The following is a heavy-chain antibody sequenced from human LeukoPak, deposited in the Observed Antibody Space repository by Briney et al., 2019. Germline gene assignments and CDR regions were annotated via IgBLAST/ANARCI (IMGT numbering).Heavy chain of an antibody. J-gene: IGHJ6*02. CDR2: LDPEDGET. CDR3: ATDPGSSWPPWVLGMDV. Sequence: ASVKVSCKVSGYTLTELSMHWVRQAPGKGLEWMGGLDPEDGETIYAQKFQGRVTMTEDTSTDTAYMELSSLRSEDTAVYYCATDPGSSWPPWVLGMDVWGQGTTVTVSS. D-gene: IGHD6-13*01. V-gene: IGHV1-24*01. CDR1: GYTLTELS.